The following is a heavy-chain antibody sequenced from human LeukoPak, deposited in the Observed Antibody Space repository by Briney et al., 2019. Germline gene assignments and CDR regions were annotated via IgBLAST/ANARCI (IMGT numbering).Heavy chain of an antibody. CDR1: GYTFTGYY. Sequence: ASVTVSCKASGYTFTGYYMHWVRQAPGQGLEWMGWINPNSGGTNYAQKFQGRVTITRDTSISTAYMELSRLRSDDTAVYYCARVVKSPGYSSSWYSYWGQGTLVTVSS. D-gene: IGHD6-13*01. CDR3: ARVVKSPGYSSSWYSY. V-gene: IGHV1-2*02. J-gene: IGHJ4*02. CDR2: INPNSGGT.